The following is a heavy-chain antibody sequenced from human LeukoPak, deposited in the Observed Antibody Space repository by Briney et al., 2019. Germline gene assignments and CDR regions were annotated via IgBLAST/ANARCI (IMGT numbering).Heavy chain of an antibody. J-gene: IGHJ4*02. CDR1: GFTFSSYA. Sequence: SGGSLRLSCAASGFTFSSYAMSWVRQAPGKGLEWVSAISGSGGSTYYADSVKGRFTISRDNSKNTLYLRMNSLRAEDTAVYYCAKGSDHQASGDSYDYWGQGTLVTVSS. V-gene: IGHV3-23*01. D-gene: IGHD7-27*01. CDR3: AKGSDHQASGDSYDY. CDR2: ISGSGGST.